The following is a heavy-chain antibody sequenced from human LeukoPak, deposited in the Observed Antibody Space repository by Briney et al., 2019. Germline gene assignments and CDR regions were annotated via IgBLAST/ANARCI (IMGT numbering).Heavy chain of an antibody. V-gene: IGHV4-38-2*02. CDR3: AREWYYGSGSYIDY. D-gene: IGHD3-10*01. CDR1: GYSISSGYY. J-gene: IGHJ4*02. CDR2: IYHSGST. Sequence: SETLSLTCTVSGYSISSGYYWGWIRQPPGKGLEWIGSIYHSGSTYYNPSLKSRVTISVDTSKNQFSLKLSSVTAADTAVYYCAREWYYGSGSYIDYWGQGTLVTVSS.